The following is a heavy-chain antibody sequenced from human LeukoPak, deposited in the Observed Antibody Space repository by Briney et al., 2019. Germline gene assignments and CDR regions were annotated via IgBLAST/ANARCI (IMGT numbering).Heavy chain of an antibody. CDR1: GSSFTSYW. J-gene: IGHJ5*02. Sequence: PGEPLQISSQGSGSSFTSYWIGWVRQLPGKGLEWMGIIYPGDSDTTYSPSCQGQVTISADKSISPAYLQWSRLKASDTAMYYCARTPSPTHYYGSGSYLWANWFDPWGQGTLVTVSS. CDR3: ARTPSPTHYYGSGSYLWANWFDP. CDR2: IYPGDSDT. V-gene: IGHV5-51*01. D-gene: IGHD3-10*01.